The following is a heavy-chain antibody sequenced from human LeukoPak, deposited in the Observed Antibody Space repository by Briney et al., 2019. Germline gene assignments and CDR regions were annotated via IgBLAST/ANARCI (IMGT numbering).Heavy chain of an antibody. D-gene: IGHD3-10*01. Sequence: GGSLRLSCAASGFTVSSNYMSWVRQAPGKGLEWVSVIYSGGSTYYADSVKGRFTISRDNSKNTLYLQMSSLRAEDTAVYYCASSQLLWFGEPKDDAFDIWGQGTMVTVSS. J-gene: IGHJ3*02. CDR1: GFTVSSNY. V-gene: IGHV3-53*01. CDR3: ASSQLLWFGEPKDDAFDI. CDR2: IYSGGST.